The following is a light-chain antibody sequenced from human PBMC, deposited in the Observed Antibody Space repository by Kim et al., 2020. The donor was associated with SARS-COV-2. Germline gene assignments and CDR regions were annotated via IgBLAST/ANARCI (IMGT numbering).Light chain of an antibody. J-gene: IGKJ2*01. CDR3: QQSVTSSYT. CDR1: QSISSSF. V-gene: IGKV3-20*01. CDR2: GAS. Sequence: IVLTQSPGTLSLSPGERATLSCRASQSISSSFLAWYQQKPGQAPRLVIYGASSRATGIPDRFSGSGSGTDFTLTISRLEPEDFAVYYCQQSVTSSYTFGQGTKLEIK.